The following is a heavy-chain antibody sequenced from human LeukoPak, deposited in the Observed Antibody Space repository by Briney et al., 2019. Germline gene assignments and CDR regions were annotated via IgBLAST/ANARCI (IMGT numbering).Heavy chain of an antibody. CDR2: ISAYNGNT. V-gene: IGHV1-18*01. D-gene: IGHD5-18*01. Sequence: ASVKVSCNASGYTFTSYGISWVRQAPGQGLEWMGWISAYNGNTNYAQKLQGRVTMTTDTSTSTAYMELSSLRSEDTAVYYCARGDTAMVGGDYWGQGTLVTVSS. CDR1: GYTFTSYG. CDR3: ARGDTAMVGGDY. J-gene: IGHJ4*02.